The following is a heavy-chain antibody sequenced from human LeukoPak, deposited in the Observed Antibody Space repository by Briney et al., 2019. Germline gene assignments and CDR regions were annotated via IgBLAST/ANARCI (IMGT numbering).Heavy chain of an antibody. CDR1: GYTFTSYD. J-gene: IGHJ6*03. D-gene: IGHD6-6*01. Sequence: GASVKVSCTASGYTFTSYDINWVRQATGQGLEWMGWMNPNSGNTGYAQKFQGRVTMTRNTSISTAYMELSSLRSEDTAVYYCARETGIAARRYYYYMDVWGKGTTVTVSS. CDR2: MNPNSGNT. CDR3: ARETGIAARRYYYYMDV. V-gene: IGHV1-8*01.